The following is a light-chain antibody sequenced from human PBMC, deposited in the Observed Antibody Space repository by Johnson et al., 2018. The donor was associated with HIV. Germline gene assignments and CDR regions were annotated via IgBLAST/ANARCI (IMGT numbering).Light chain of an antibody. Sequence: QSVLTQPPSVSAAPGQKVTISCSGSSSNIGRNYVSWYQQLPGTAPKLLISDNDKRPSGTPDRFSGSKSGTSGTLGITGLQTGDEADYYCGTWDSSLSARYVFGTGTKVTVL. CDR2: DND. CDR3: GTWDSSLSARYV. V-gene: IGLV1-51*01. CDR1: SSNIGRNY. J-gene: IGLJ1*01.